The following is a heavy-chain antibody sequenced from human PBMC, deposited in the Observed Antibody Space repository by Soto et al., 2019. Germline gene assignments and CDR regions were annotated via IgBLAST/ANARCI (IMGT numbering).Heavy chain of an antibody. D-gene: IGHD3-16*01. CDR3: ASIFGGGLNYYYYGMDV. Sequence: GGSLRLSCAASGFTFSSYSMNWVRQAPGKGLEWVSSISSSSSYIYYADSVKGRFTTSRDNAKNSLYLQMNSLRAEDTAVYYCASIFGGGLNYYYYGMDVWGQGTTVTVSS. CDR1: GFTFSSYS. CDR2: ISSSSSYI. V-gene: IGHV3-21*01. J-gene: IGHJ6*02.